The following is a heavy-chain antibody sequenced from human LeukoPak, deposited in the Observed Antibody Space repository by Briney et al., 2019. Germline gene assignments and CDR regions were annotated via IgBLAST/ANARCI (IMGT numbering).Heavy chain of an antibody. CDR2: INHSGST. J-gene: IGHJ4*02. D-gene: IGHD2-21*02. CDR1: GGSFSGYY. V-gene: IGHV4-34*01. Sequence: SETLSLTCAVYGGSFSGYYWSWIRQPPGKGLEWIGEINHSGSTNYNPSLKSRVTISVDTSKNQFSLKLSSVTAADTAVYYCARGVTRGSIYFDYWGQGTLVTVSS. CDR3: ARGVTRGSIYFDY.